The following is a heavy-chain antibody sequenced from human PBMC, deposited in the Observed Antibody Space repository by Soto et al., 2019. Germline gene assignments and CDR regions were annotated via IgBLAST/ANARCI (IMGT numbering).Heavy chain of an antibody. V-gene: IGHV1-46*01. D-gene: IGHD2-21*02. CDR1: GYTFTGYF. CDR2: TNPHGRTT. CDR3: ARVQMGPRRDFMDV. J-gene: IGHJ6*02. Sequence: ASVQVSCKASGYTFTGYFMHWVRQAPGQGLEWMGITNPHGRTTNYEQRFKGRVNMTWDTSASTVYMEVTSLRPEDTAVYYCARVQMGPRRDFMDVWGQGTRGTVS.